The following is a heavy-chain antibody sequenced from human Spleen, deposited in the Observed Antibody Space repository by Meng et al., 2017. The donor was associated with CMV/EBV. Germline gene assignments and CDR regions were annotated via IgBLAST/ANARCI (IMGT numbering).Heavy chain of an antibody. CDR3: ARGRHTAYQYGMDV. Sequence: GGSLRLSCAASGFTFSSYWMSWVRQAPGKGLEWVANIKQDGSEKYYVDSVKGRFTISRDNAKNSLYLQMNSLRAEDTAVYYCARGRHTAYQYGMDVWGQGTTVTVSS. CDR1: GFTFSSYW. V-gene: IGHV3-7*01. CDR2: IKQDGSEK. D-gene: IGHD2-2*01. J-gene: IGHJ6*02.